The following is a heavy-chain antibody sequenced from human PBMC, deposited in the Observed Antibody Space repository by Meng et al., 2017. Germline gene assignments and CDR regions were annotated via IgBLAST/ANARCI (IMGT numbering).Heavy chain of an antibody. CDR1: GFTFSNAW. CDR2: IKSKTDGGTT. CDR3: TTGMYYYDSSGYITYYFDY. V-gene: IGHV3-15*01. J-gene: IGHJ4*02. Sequence: GGSLRLSCAASGFTFSNAWMSWVRQAPGKGLEWVGRIKSKTDGGTTDYAAPVKGRFTISRDDSKNTLYLQMNSLKTEDTAVYYCTTGMYYYDSSGYITYYFDYWGQGTLVTVSS. D-gene: IGHD3-22*01.